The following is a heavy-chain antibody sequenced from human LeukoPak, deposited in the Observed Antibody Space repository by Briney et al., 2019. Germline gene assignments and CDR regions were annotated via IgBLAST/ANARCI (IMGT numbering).Heavy chain of an antibody. CDR2: IYYSGNT. V-gene: IGHV4-59*01. CDR1: GGSISSNN. CDR3: ARVLYGSGSYINWFDP. D-gene: IGHD3-10*01. J-gene: IGHJ5*02. Sequence: SESLCLTCTVSGGSISSNNWSCGPGRPGEGAGWIGDIYYSGNTKYNPSLKTRVTISVDTSKNHFSLKLSSVTAADTAVYYCARVLYGSGSYINWFDPWGQGTLVTVSS.